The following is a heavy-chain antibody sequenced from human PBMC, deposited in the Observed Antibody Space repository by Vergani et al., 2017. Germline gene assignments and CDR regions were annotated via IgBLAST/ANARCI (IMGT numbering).Heavy chain of an antibody. CDR1: GFTFSSYA. CDR3: AKDTSSSWSIDAFDI. CDR2: ISWNSGSI. Sequence: EVQLLESGGGLVQPGGSLRLSCAASGFTFSSYAMSWVRQAPGKGLEWVSGISWNSGSIGYADSVKGRFTISRDNAKNSLYLQMNSLRAEDTALYYCAKDTSSSWSIDAFDIWGQGTMVTVSS. D-gene: IGHD6-13*01. J-gene: IGHJ3*02. V-gene: IGHV3-9*01.